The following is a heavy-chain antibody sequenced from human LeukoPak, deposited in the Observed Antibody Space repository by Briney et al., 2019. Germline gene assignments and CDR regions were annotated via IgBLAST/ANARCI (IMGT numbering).Heavy chain of an antibody. CDR3: ANAYCSSSSCYASYY. V-gene: IGHV3-23*01. CDR1: GFTCSSYA. J-gene: IGHJ4*02. D-gene: IGHD2-2*01. Sequence: GGSLRLSCAASGFTCSSYAMSWVRPAPGKGLEWVSALSGSTRSTYYADSVKGRFTISRDNTKNTLYLQMNSLRAEDTAVYYCANAYCSSSSCYASYYWGQGTLVTVSS. CDR2: LSGSTRST.